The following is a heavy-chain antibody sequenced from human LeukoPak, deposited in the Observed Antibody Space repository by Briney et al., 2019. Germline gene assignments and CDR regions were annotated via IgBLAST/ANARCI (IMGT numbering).Heavy chain of an antibody. CDR2: ISWDGGST. J-gene: IGHJ4*02. D-gene: IGHD3-16*01. V-gene: IGHV3-43*01. CDR3: ASFGDLSVAGFADY. CDR1: GFTFDDYT. Sequence: GGSLRLSCAASGFTFDDYTMHWVRQALGKGLEWVSLISWDGGSTYYADSVKGRFTISRDNSKNSLYLQMNSLRTEDTALYYCASFGDLSVAGFADYWGQGTLVTVSS.